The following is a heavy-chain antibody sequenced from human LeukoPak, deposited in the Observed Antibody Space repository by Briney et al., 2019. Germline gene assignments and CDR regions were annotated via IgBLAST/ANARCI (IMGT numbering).Heavy chain of an antibody. CDR2: IFYSGST. CDR1: GGSISSYY. Sequence: SETLSLTCTVSGGSISSYYWSWIRQPPGKGLECIGYIFYSGSTNYNPSLKSRVTISLDTSKNHFSLKLNSVTAADTAVYYCASAIFGVDLPIYFDYWGQGTLATVSS. CDR3: ASAIFGVDLPIYFDY. V-gene: IGHV4-59*08. D-gene: IGHD3-3*01. J-gene: IGHJ4*02.